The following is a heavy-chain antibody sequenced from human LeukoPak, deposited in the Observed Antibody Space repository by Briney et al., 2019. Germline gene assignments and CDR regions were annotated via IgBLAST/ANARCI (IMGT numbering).Heavy chain of an antibody. Sequence: ASVKVSCKASGYTFTTYGISWVRQAPGQGLEWMGWINAYSGDTTYAQKLQGRVTMTTDTSTTTAYMELRSLRSDDTAVFYCARDLGLGYYGSRSLYFDFWGQGTLVTVSA. D-gene: IGHD3-10*01. CDR2: INAYSGDT. CDR3: ARDLGLGYYGSRSLYFDF. V-gene: IGHV1-18*01. J-gene: IGHJ4*02. CDR1: GYTFTTYG.